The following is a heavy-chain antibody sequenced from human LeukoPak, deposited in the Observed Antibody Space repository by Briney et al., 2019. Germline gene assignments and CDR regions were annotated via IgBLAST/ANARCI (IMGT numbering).Heavy chain of an antibody. CDR2: ISYDGSNK. CDR3: ARDGGSGSYGPDY. Sequence: GGSLRLSCAASGFTFSSYAMHWVRQAPGKGLEWVSVISYDGSNKYYADSVKGRFPISRDNSKNTLYLQMNSLRAEDTAVYYCARDGGSGSYGPDYWGQGTLVTVSS. D-gene: IGHD3-10*01. CDR1: GFTFSSYA. V-gene: IGHV3-30*04. J-gene: IGHJ4*02.